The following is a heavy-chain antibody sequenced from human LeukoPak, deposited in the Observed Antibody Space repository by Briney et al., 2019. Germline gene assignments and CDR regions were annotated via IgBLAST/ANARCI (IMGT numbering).Heavy chain of an antibody. CDR3: ARGRLLWFGELSRYYYYGMDV. CDR2: MNPNSGNT. Sequence: ASVKVSCKASGYTFTSYDINWVRQATGQGLEWMGWMNPNSGNTGYAQKFQGRVTMTRNTSIGTAYMELSSLRSEDTAVYYCARGRLLWFGELSRYYYYGMDVWGQGTTVTVSS. J-gene: IGHJ6*02. D-gene: IGHD3-10*01. V-gene: IGHV1-8*01. CDR1: GYTFTSYD.